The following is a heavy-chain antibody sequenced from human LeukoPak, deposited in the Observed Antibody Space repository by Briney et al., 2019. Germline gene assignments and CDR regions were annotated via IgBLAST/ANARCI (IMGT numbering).Heavy chain of an antibody. CDR3: ARGRFDRSGWYWYIDY. J-gene: IGHJ4*02. CDR2: ISYDGRKT. V-gene: IGHV3-30*04. CDR1: GFIVSTHA. D-gene: IGHD6-19*01. Sequence: GGSLRLSCAASGFIVSTHAMHWVRQAPGKGLEWVAVISYDGRKTYYADSVKGRFTVSRDNSKNTLYLQMNDLRPEDTAVFYCARGRFDRSGWYWYIDYWGQGVLVTVSS.